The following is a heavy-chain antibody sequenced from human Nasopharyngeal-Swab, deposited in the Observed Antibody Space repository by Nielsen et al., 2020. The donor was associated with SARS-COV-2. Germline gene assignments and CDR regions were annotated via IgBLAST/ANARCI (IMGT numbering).Heavy chain of an antibody. V-gene: IGHV3-30*18. CDR1: GFTFSSYG. CDR3: AKDRSNYDYFDY. CDR2: ISYDGSNK. J-gene: IGHJ4*02. D-gene: IGHD1-26*01. Sequence: SCAASGFTFSSYGMHWVRQAPGKGLEWVTLISYDGSNKYYADSVKGRFTISRDNSKNTLYLQMNSLRAEDTAAYYCAKDRSNYDYFDYWGQGTLVTVSS.